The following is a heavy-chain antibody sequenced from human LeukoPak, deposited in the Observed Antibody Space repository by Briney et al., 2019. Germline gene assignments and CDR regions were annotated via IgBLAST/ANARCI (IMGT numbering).Heavy chain of an antibody. D-gene: IGHD2-15*01. V-gene: IGHV3-21*01. J-gene: IGHJ6*03. CDR1: GFTFSSYE. CDR2: ISSSSSYI. CDR3: ARHGPYCSGGSCYPYYYYYYMDV. Sequence: GGSLRLSCAASGFTFSSYEMNWVRQAPGKGLEWVSSISSSSSYIYYADSVKGRFTISRDNAKNSLYLQMNSLRAEDTAVYYCARHGPYCSGGSCYPYYYYYYMDVWGKGTTVTVSS.